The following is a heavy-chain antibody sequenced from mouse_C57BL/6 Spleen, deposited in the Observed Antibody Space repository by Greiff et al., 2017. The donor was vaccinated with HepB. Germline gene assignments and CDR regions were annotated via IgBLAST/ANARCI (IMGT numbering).Heavy chain of an antibody. CDR2: IHPNSGST. Sequence: QVQLKQPGAELVKPGASVKLSCKASGYTFTSYWMHWVKQRPGQGLEWIGMIHPNSGSTNYNEKFKSKATLTVDKSSSTAYMQLSSLTSEDSAVYYCARQDDGYYIYAMDYWGQGTSVTVSS. D-gene: IGHD2-3*01. V-gene: IGHV1-64*01. CDR1: GYTFTSYW. CDR3: ARQDDGYYIYAMDY. J-gene: IGHJ4*01.